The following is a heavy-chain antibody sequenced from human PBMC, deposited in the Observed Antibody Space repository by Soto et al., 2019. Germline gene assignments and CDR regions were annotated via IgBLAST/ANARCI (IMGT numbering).Heavy chain of an antibody. D-gene: IGHD2-15*01. V-gene: IGHV1-3*01. CDR3: ARDRVEVAAPGDPWDYYYYMDV. J-gene: IGHJ6*03. CDR2: INAGNGNT. Sequence: ASVKVSCKASGYTFTSYAMHWVRQAPGQRLEWMGWINAGNGNTKYSQKFQGRVTITRDTSASTAYMELSSLRSEDTAVYYCARDRVEVAAPGDPWDYYYYMDVWGKGTTVTVSS. CDR1: GYTFTSYA.